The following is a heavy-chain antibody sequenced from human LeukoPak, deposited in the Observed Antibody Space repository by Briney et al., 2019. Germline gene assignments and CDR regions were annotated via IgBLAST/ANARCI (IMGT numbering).Heavy chain of an antibody. D-gene: IGHD5-12*01. CDR3: ARGGGYSGYDYAFDI. V-gene: IGHV1-8*03. CDR2: MNPNRGNT. CDR1: GYTFTSYD. J-gene: IGHJ3*02. Sequence: ASVKVSCKASGYTFTSYDINWVRQATGQGLEWMGWMNPNRGNTGYAQKFQGRVTITRNTSISTAYMELSSLRSEDTAVYYCARGGGYSGYDYAFDIWGQGTMVTVSS.